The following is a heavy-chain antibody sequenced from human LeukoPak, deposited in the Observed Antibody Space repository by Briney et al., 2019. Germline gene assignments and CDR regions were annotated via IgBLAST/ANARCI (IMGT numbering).Heavy chain of an antibody. Sequence: ASAKVSCKASGYTFTSYYVHWVRQAPGQWLEWMGIINPSGGSTSYAQKFQGRVTMTRDTSTSTVYMELSSLRSEDTAVYYCARDGRSFDYWGQGTLVTVSS. J-gene: IGHJ4*02. V-gene: IGHV1-46*01. CDR3: ARDGRSFDY. CDR1: GYTFTSYY. CDR2: INPSGGST. D-gene: IGHD1-26*01.